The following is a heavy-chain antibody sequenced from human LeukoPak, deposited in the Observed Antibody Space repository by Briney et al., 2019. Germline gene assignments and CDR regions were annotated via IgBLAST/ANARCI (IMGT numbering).Heavy chain of an antibody. J-gene: IGHJ4*02. CDR2: IYHSGST. Sequence: SETLSLTCTVSGGSISSYYWSWIRQPPGKGLEWIGYIYHSGSTYYNPSLKSRVTISVDTSKNQFSLKLSSVTAADTAVYYCARSSYSNYVPNYWSQGTLVTVSS. CDR1: GGSISSYY. V-gene: IGHV4-59*01. D-gene: IGHD4-11*01. CDR3: ARSSYSNYVPNY.